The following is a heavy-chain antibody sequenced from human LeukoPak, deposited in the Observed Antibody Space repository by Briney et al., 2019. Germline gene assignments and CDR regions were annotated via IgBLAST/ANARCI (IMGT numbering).Heavy chain of an antibody. Sequence: PSETLSLTCTVSGGSITSNSYYWGWIRQPPGKGLEWIGTIYYTGDTYYNPSLKRRVTISVDTSKNQFSLKLSSVTAADTAVYYCARESAIFGVVSYTPLRNWFDPWGQGTLVTVSS. CDR1: GGSITSNSYY. CDR3: ARESAIFGVVSYTPLRNWFDP. V-gene: IGHV4-39*07. J-gene: IGHJ5*02. D-gene: IGHD3-3*01. CDR2: IYYTGDT.